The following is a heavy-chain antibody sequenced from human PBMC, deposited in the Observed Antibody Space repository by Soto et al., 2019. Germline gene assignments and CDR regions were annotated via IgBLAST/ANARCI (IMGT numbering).Heavy chain of an antibody. V-gene: IGHV3-66*01. CDR2: IYFGGST. Sequence: EGSLRLSCAASGFTVSSNYMSWVRQAPGKGLEWISVIYFGGSTYYADSVKGRFTISRDNSKNTLYLQMNSLRADDTAKYYCASESYLILRVVAYYYMDVCGIGSTVTVSS. CDR3: ASESYLILRVVAYYYMDV. J-gene: IGHJ6*03. CDR1: GFTVSSNY. D-gene: IGHD3-3*01.